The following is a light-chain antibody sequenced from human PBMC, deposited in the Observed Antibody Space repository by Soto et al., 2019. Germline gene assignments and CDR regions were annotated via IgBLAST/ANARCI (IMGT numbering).Light chain of an antibody. Sequence: QSALTQPASVSGSPGQSITISCTGTSSDVGRYNYISWYQQRPGEAPKLIIYEVSKRPSGVPDRLSGFKYGNTASLTVSGLQAEDEADYYCSSYAGNSRYVFGTGTKVTVL. V-gene: IGLV2-8*01. CDR1: SSDVGRYNY. CDR3: SSYAGNSRYV. J-gene: IGLJ1*01. CDR2: EVS.